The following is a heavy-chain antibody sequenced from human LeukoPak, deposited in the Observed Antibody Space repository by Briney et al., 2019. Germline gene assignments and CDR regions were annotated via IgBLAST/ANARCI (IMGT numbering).Heavy chain of an antibody. Sequence: PGGSLRLSCAASGFSFSSTWMHWVRQAPGKGLVWVSRIHSDGSPTIYADSVKGRFTISRDNAKNTLYLQMNSLRAEDTAVYYCARGTGVGATVGYYYYYMDVWGKGTTVTVSS. J-gene: IGHJ6*03. CDR1: GFSFSSTW. CDR2: IHSDGSPT. V-gene: IGHV3-74*01. D-gene: IGHD1-26*01. CDR3: ARGTGVGATVGYYYYYMDV.